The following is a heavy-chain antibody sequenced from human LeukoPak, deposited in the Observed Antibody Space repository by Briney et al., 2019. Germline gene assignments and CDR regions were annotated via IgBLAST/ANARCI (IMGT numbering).Heavy chain of an antibody. Sequence: PSETLSLTCTVSGGSINSSSYYWGWIRQPPGKGLEWIGSIYYSGNTYDNPSLKSRVTISVDTSKNQFSLKLSSVTAADTAVYYCARVGEFVVVTASTHSYYMDVWGKGTTVTVSS. CDR3: ARVGEFVVVTASTHSYYMDV. V-gene: IGHV4-39*07. CDR2: IYYSGNT. D-gene: IGHD2-21*02. CDR1: GGSINSSSYY. J-gene: IGHJ6*03.